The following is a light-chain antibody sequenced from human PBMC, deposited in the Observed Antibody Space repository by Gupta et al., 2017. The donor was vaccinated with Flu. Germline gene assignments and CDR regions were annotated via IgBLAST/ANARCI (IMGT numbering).Light chain of an antibody. CDR1: SSDVGRYNS. V-gene: IGLV2-14*03. CDR3: SSYTSTNTFYV. CDR2: DVT. Sequence: QSALTQPASVSGSPGQSITISCTGTSSDVGRYNSVSWYQQHPVKAPKLIIYDVTNRPPGVSSRFSGSKSGNTASLTISGLEAEDESDYFCSSYTSTNTFYVFGTGTKVTVL. J-gene: IGLJ1*01.